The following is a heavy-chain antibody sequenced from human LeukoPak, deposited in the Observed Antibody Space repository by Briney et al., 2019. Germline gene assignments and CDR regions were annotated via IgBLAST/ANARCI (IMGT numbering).Heavy chain of an antibody. V-gene: IGHV3-23*01. Sequence: GGSLRLSCAASGFTFSCYAMSWVRQAPGKGLEWVSAISGSGGSTYYADSVKGRFTISRDNSKNTLYLQMNSLRAEDTAVYYCAKVSDYYDSSGYYFGFDYWGQGTLVTVSS. J-gene: IGHJ4*02. D-gene: IGHD3-22*01. CDR2: ISGSGGST. CDR1: GFTFSCYA. CDR3: AKVSDYYDSSGYYFGFDY.